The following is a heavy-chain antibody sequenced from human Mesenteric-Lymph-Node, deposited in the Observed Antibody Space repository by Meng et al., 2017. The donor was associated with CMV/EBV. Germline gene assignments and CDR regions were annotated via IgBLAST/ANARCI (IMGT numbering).Heavy chain of an antibody. J-gene: IGHJ3*02. Sequence: ETLSLTCAASGFTLSSYAVHWVRQAPGKGLEYVSSISGNGGSTYYGDSVRGRFIISRDNSKNTVYLQMGSLRPEDMAVYYCARISGSHDAFDIWGQGTMVTVSS. CDR3: ARISGSHDAFDI. D-gene: IGHD1-26*01. V-gene: IGHV3-64*02. CDR1: GFTLSSYA. CDR2: ISGNGGST.